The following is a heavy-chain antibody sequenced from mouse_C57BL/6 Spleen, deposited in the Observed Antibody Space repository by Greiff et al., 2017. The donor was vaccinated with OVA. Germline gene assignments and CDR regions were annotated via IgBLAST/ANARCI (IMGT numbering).Heavy chain of an antibody. J-gene: IGHJ1*03. V-gene: IGHV1-81*01. Sequence: VKLVESGAELARPGASVKLSCKASGYTFTSYGISWVKQRTGQGLEWIGEIYPRSGNTYYNEKFKGKATLTADKSSSTAYMELRSLTSEDSAVYFCARSYYGNYVGYFDVWGTGTTVTVSS. CDR1: GYTFTSYG. CDR3: ARSYYGNYVGYFDV. CDR2: IYPRSGNT. D-gene: IGHD2-1*01.